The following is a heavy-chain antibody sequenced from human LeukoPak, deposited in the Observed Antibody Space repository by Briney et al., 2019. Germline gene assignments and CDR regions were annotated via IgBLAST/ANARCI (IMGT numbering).Heavy chain of an antibody. Sequence: PSETLSLTCTVSGGSISNYYWTWIRQSAGRGLEWIGRIYTSGTTDCNPSLESRVTMSLATSKNQFSLKLTSVTAADTAVYYCARLWGAPGDSWGRGILVTVSS. V-gene: IGHV4-4*07. D-gene: IGHD3-16*01. CDR2: IYTSGTT. CDR1: GGSISNYY. J-gene: IGHJ5*02. CDR3: ARLWGAPGDS.